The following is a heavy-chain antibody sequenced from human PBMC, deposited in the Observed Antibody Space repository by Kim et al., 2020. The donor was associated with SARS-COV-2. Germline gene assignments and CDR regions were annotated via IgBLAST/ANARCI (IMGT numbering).Heavy chain of an antibody. D-gene: IGHD2-15*01. J-gene: IGHJ3*01. Sequence: SVRGRFTISRDSSKNTLYLQMSSLRIDDTAVYYCAGGRGNGCSRPDDAFDVWGQGTMVTVSS. CDR3: AGGRGNGCSRPDDAFDV. V-gene: IGHV3-30*15.